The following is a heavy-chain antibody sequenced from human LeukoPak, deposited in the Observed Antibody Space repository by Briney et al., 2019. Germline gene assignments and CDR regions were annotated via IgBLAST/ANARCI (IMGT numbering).Heavy chain of an antibody. V-gene: IGHV4-34*01. J-gene: IGHJ4*02. Sequence: PSETLSLTCTVSGGSISSYYWSWIRQPPGKGLEWIGEINHSGSTNYNPSLKSRVTISVDTSKNQFSLKLSSVTAADTAVYYCARDRGYSYGPLDYWGQGTLVTVSS. CDR1: GGSISSYY. CDR2: INHSGST. D-gene: IGHD5-18*01. CDR3: ARDRGYSYGPLDY.